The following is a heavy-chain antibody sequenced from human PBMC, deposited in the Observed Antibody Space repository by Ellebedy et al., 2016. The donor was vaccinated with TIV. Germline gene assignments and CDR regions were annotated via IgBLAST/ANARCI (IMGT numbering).Heavy chain of an antibody. CDR3: ARAPAEGTFDY. V-gene: IGHV3-48*04. D-gene: IGHD1-1*01. Sequence: GESLKISCVASGFTFSSYSMNWVRQAPGKGLEWVSYISSSSSTIYYADSVKGRFTISRDNAKNSLYLQMNSLRGEDTAMYYCARAPAEGTFDYWGQGTLVTVSS. CDR2: ISSSSSTI. CDR1: GFTFSSYS. J-gene: IGHJ4*02.